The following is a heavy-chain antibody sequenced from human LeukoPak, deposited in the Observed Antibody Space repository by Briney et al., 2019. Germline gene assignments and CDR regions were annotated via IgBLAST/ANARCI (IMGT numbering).Heavy chain of an antibody. CDR2: IIPILGIA. V-gene: IGHV1-69*04. D-gene: IGHD3-22*01. CDR3: ARVDGGYYDSSGYYLDY. J-gene: IGHJ4*02. Sequence: GASVKVSCKASGGTFSSYAISWVRQAPGQGLEWMGRIIPILGIANYAQKFQGRVTITADKSTSTAYMELSSLRSEDTAVYYCARVDGGYYDSSGYYLDYWGQGTLVTVSS. CDR1: GGTFSSYA.